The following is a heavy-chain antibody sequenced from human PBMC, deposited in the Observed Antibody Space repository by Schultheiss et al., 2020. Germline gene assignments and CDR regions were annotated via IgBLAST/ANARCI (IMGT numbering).Heavy chain of an antibody. CDR1: GYSISSGYY. J-gene: IGHJ4*02. Sequence: SETLSLTCAVSGYSISSGYYWGWIRQPPGKGLEWIGSIYHSGSTYYNPSLKSRVTISVDTSKNQFSLKLSSVTAADTAVYYCARTFYGDYAGFDYWGQGTLVTVSS. CDR2: IYHSGST. V-gene: IGHV4-38-2*01. CDR3: ARTFYGDYAGFDY. D-gene: IGHD4-17*01.